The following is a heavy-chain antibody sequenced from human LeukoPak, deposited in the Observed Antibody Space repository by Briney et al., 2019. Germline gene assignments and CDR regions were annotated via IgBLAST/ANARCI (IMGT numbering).Heavy chain of an antibody. CDR3: ARYGSLLQGYYYYYGMDV. CDR1: GFTFSSYW. V-gene: IGHV3-7*01. Sequence: PGGSLRLSCAASGFTFSSYWMSWVRQAPGKGLEWVANIKQDGSEKYYVDSVKGRFTISRDNAKNSLYLQMNSLRAEDTAVYYCARYGSLLQGYYYYYGMDVWGQGTTVTVSS. J-gene: IGHJ6*02. D-gene: IGHD4-11*01. CDR2: IKQDGSEK.